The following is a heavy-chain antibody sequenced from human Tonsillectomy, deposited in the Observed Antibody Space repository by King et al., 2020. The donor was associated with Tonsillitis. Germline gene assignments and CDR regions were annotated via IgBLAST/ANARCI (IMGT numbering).Heavy chain of an antibody. J-gene: IGHJ6*02. D-gene: IGHD3-16*01. CDR2: ISYDGSNK. CDR3: AKAFVGGSYYYYYGMDV. V-gene: IGHV3-30*18. CDR1: GYTFSSYG. Sequence: GQLVQSGGGVVQPGRSLRLSCAASGYTFSSYGMHWVRQAPGKGLEWVAVISYDGSNKYYADSVKGRFTISRDNSKNTLYLQMNSLRAEDTAVYYCAKAFVGGSYYYYYGMDVWGQGTTVTVSS.